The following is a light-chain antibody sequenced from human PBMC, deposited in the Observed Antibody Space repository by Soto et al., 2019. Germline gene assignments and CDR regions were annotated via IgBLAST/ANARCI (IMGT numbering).Light chain of an antibody. Sequence: PGGTFTITCRASRSISSYLAWYQQKPGQAPRLLIYDASNRATGIPARFSGSGSGTDFTLTISSLEPEDFAVYYCQQRSNWPPWTFGQGTKVDIK. V-gene: IGKV3-11*01. CDR2: DAS. CDR1: RSISSY. J-gene: IGKJ1*01. CDR3: QQRSNWPPWT.